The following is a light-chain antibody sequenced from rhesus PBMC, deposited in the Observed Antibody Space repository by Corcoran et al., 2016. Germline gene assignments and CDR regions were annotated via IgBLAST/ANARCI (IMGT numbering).Light chain of an antibody. CDR1: QGISRW. Sequence: DIQMTQSPSSLSASVGDRVTITCRASQGISRWLAWYQQKPGKAPKLLIYKASSLQSGGPSRFSGSGSGTDFTLTISSLQPEDFATYCCQQYNSAPFTFGPGTKLDIK. CDR2: KAS. CDR3: QQYNSAPFT. V-gene: IGKV1-21*01. J-gene: IGKJ3*01.